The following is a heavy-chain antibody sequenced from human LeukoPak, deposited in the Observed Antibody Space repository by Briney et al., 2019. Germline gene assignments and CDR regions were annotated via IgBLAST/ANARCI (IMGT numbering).Heavy chain of an antibody. V-gene: IGHV4-39*07. J-gene: IGHJ4*02. CDR3: AKLAVDTPIGTDY. D-gene: IGHD5-18*01. CDR1: GGSFSSSSYY. CDR2: ISYSGST. Sequence: PSETLSLTCSVSGGSFSSSSYYWGWIRQPPGKGLEWIGSISYSGSTFYNPSLKSRVTISVDTSKNQFSLKLSSVTAADTAVYYCAKLAVDTPIGTDYWGQGSLVTVSS.